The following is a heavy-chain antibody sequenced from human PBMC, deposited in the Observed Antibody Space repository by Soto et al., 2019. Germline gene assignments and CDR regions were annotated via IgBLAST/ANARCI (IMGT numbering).Heavy chain of an antibody. J-gene: IGHJ6*02. CDR2: IYYSGST. Sequence: QVQLQESGPGLVKPSETLSLTCTVSGGSVSSGSYYWSWIRQPPGKGLEWIGYIYYSGSTNYNPALTRRVTISVDTSKFQFPLKLRSVPAADTAVYYCAREGNGDYYDLYGMAVWGQGTTVTVSS. CDR1: GGSVSSGSYY. V-gene: IGHV4-61*01. D-gene: IGHD2-8*01. CDR3: AREGNGDYYDLYGMAV.